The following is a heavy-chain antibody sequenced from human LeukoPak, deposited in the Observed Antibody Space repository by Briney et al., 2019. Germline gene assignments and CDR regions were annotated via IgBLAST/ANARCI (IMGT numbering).Heavy chain of an antibody. CDR1: GFTFSSYA. D-gene: IGHD6-19*01. Sequence: PGGSLRLSCAASGFTFSSYAMSWVRQAPGKGLEGVSAISGSGGSTYYAESVKGRFTISRDNSKNTLYLQMNSLRAEDTAVYYCAKHAGRIAVAGENYFDYWGQGTLVTVSS. J-gene: IGHJ4*02. V-gene: IGHV3-23*01. CDR3: AKHAGRIAVAGENYFDY. CDR2: ISGSGGST.